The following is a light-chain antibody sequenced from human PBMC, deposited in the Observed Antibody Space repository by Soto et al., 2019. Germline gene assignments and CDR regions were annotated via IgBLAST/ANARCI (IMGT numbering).Light chain of an antibody. CDR1: QSISSY. CDR2: AAT. CDR3: QQSLTMPIT. Sequence: DIQMTQSRSSLSASVGDRVTITCRASQSISSYLNWYQHKPGKAPNLLIYAATTLQSGVPSRFSGSGSRTEFTLTIADLQPDDFGTYYCQQSLTMPITFGHGTRLEIK. J-gene: IGKJ5*01. V-gene: IGKV1-39*01.